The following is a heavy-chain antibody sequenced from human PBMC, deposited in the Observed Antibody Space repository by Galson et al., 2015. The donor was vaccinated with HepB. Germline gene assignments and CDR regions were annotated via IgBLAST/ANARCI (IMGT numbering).Heavy chain of an antibody. V-gene: IGHV1-8*01. CDR3: ATRSHDYGDYGRSGPGYYYYGMDV. CDR2: MNPNSGNT. D-gene: IGHD4-17*01. Sequence: SVKVSCKASGYTFTSYDINWVRQATGQGLEWMGWMNPNSGNTGYAQKFQGRATMTRNTSISTAYMELSSLRSEDTAVYYCATRSHDYGDYGRSGPGYYYYGMDVRGQGTTVTVSS. CDR1: GYTFTSYD. J-gene: IGHJ6*02.